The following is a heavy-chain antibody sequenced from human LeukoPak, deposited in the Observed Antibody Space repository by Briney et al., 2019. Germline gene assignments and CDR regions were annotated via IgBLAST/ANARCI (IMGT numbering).Heavy chain of an antibody. CDR1: GFTFSSYA. V-gene: IGHV3-9*01. CDR3: AKDTNSGWFFFDY. CDR2: ISWNSGSI. J-gene: IGHJ4*02. Sequence: GGSLRLSCAASGFTFSSYAMHWVRHAPGKGLEWVSGISWNSGSIGYADSVKGRFTTSRDNAKNSLYLQMNSLRAEDTALYYCAKDTNSGWFFFDYWGQGTLVTVSS. D-gene: IGHD6-19*01.